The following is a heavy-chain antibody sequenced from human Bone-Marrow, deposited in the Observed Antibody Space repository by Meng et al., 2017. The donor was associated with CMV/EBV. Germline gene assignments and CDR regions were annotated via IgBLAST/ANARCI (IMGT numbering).Heavy chain of an antibody. CDR1: GYTFISYG. CDR2: ISVYNGNT. CDR3: AIRTKGYSY. Sequence: ASVKVSCKASGYTFISYGISWVRQAPGQGLEWMGWISVYNGNTNYAQNLQDRVTMTIDRSTSTAYMELRSLRSEDTAVYYCAIRTKGYSYWGQGNLVHVSS. J-gene: IGHJ4*02. D-gene: IGHD5-18*01. V-gene: IGHV1-18*01.